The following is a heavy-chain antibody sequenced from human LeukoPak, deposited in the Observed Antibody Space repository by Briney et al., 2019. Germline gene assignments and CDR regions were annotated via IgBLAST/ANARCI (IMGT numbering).Heavy chain of an antibody. CDR2: THTRGHT. Sequence: PSETLSLTCTFSGVSISNYYWSWIRQPPGTGLYWIASTHTRGHTGYISSLRSRLSISLDTSKNQFSLKVSSVTAADTAVYYCARHREGDTCPLDYWGQGTLVTVSS. CDR1: GVSISNYY. CDR3: ARHREGDTCPLDY. V-gene: IGHV4-59*01. D-gene: IGHD5-24*01. J-gene: IGHJ4*02.